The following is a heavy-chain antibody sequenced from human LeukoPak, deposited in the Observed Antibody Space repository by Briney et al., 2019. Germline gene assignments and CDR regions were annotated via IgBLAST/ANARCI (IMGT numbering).Heavy chain of an antibody. J-gene: IGHJ4*02. CDR2: INPNSGGT. CDR3: ARDLGTSIAVAEFDY. CDR1: GYTFTGYY. D-gene: IGHD6-19*01. V-gene: IGHV1-2*02. Sequence: GASVKVSCKASGYTFTGYYMHWVRQAPGQGLEWMGWINPNSGGTNYAQKFQGRVTMTRDTSISTAYMELSRLRSDDTAVYYCARDLGTSIAVAEFDYWGQGTLVTVSS.